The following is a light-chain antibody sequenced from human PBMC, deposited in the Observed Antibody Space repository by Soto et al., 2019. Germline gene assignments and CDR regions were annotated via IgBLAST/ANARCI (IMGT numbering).Light chain of an antibody. Sequence: EIVLTQSPGTLSLSPGERATLSCRASQSVSSSYLAWYQQKPGQAPRLLIYGASSRATGIPDRFSGSGSGRVFTLTSSRLEPENFAVYYCQQYGSWWTFGQVTKVEIK. CDR3: QQYGSWWT. J-gene: IGKJ1*01. V-gene: IGKV3-20*01. CDR2: GAS. CDR1: QSVSSSY.